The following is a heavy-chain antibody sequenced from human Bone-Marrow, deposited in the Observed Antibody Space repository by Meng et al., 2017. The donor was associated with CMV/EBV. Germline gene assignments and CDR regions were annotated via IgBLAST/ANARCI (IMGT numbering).Heavy chain of an antibody. J-gene: IGHJ6*02. CDR3: ARDIRGSDYYYGMDV. Sequence: GEALKISCAAFGFTFRSYRMNWVRQAPGKGLEWVSYISSTSDYIGYADSVKGRFTISRDNARNSLLLQMNSLRVEDTAVNYCARDIRGSDYYYGMDVWGQGTTVTVSS. CDR1: GFTFRSYR. D-gene: IGHD3-10*01. CDR2: ISSTSDYI. V-gene: IGHV3-21*01.